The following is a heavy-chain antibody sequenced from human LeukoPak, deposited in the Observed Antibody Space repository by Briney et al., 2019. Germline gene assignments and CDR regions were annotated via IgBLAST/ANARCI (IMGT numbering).Heavy chain of an antibody. D-gene: IGHD1-26*01. V-gene: IGHV1-18*01. J-gene: IGHJ5*02. Sequence: ASAKVSCKASGYSFSSNSISWMRQAAGQGLEWMGWISAYNGNTKYAQKLQGRVTMTTDTSTNTAYMELRSLRSDDTAVYYCARDFGGSYTGGGWFDPWGQGTLVTVSS. CDR1: GYSFSSNS. CDR2: ISAYNGNT. CDR3: ARDFGGSYTGGGWFDP.